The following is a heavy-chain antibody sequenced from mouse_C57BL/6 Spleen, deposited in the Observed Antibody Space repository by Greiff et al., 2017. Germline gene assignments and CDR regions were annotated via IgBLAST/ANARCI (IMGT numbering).Heavy chain of an antibody. CDR2: INPNYGTT. J-gene: IGHJ1*03. CDR3: AKSIYNGYGGGYFEV. Sequence: VHVKQPGPELVMPGASVKISCKASGYSFTDYNMNWVKQSNGKSLEWIGVINPNYGTTSYNQKFKGKATLTVDQSSSTAYMQLNSLTSEDSADYYGAKSIYNGYGGGYFEVWGTRTTVTVSS. V-gene: IGHV1-39*01. CDR1: GYSFTDYN. D-gene: IGHD2-2*01.